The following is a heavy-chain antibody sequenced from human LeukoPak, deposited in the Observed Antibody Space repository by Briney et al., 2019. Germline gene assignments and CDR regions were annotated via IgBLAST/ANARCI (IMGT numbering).Heavy chain of an antibody. CDR1: GYSFTSYW. CDR2: IYPGDSDT. Sequence: GESLKISCKGSGYSFTSYWIGWVRQMPGKGLEWMGVIYPGDSDTRYSPSFQGHVTISAAKSINTAYLQWSRLKAPDTAMYYCARGLSGSYYDGFDIWGQGTMVTVSS. CDR3: ARGLSGSYYDGFDI. V-gene: IGHV5-51*01. J-gene: IGHJ3*02. D-gene: IGHD1-26*01.